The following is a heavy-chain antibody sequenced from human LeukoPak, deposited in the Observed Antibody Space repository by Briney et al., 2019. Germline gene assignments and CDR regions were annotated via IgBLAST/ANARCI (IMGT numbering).Heavy chain of an antibody. J-gene: IGHJ4*02. D-gene: IGHD1-26*01. V-gene: IGHV4-39*07. Sequence: SETLSLTRTVSGGSISSSSYYWGWIRQPPGKGLEWIGNIYYDTSTYYNPSLKSRVTISVDTSKNQFSLKLNSVTAADTAVYYCARSGSYGAFDYWGQGTLVTVSS. CDR1: GGSISSSSYY. CDR2: IYYDTST. CDR3: ARSGSYGAFDY.